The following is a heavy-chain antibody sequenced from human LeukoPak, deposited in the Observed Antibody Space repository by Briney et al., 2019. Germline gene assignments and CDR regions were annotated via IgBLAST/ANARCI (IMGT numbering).Heavy chain of an antibody. CDR1: GGSISSYY. Sequence: KTSETLSLTCTVSGGSISSYYWSWIRQPPGKGLEWIGYIYYSGSTNYNPSLKSRVSMSVDSSKNHFSLNLTSVTAEDTAVYYCARAHSGSYYLGGYYYYMDVWGKGTTVTVSS. J-gene: IGHJ6*03. D-gene: IGHD1-26*01. CDR2: IYYSGST. CDR3: ARAHSGSYYLGGYYYYMDV. V-gene: IGHV4-59*12.